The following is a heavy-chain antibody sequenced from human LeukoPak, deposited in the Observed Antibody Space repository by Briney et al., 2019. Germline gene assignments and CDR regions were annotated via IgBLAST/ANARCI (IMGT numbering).Heavy chain of an antibody. J-gene: IGHJ4*02. D-gene: IGHD2-21*02. Sequence: GGSLRLSCTASGFTFGDYAMSWVRQAPGKGLEWVGFIRSKAYGGTTEYAASVKGRFTISRDDSKSIAYLQMNSLKTEDTAVYYCTRAPIAYCGGDCYSGPFDYWGQGTLVTVSS. CDR2: IRSKAYGGTT. CDR1: GFTFGDYA. V-gene: IGHV3-49*04. CDR3: TRAPIAYCGGDCYSGPFDY.